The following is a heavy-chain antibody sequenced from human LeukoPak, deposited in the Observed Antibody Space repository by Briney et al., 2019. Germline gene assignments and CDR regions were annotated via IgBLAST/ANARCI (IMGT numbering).Heavy chain of an antibody. CDR3: ARQLGVAAAGGYHDAFDI. J-gene: IGHJ3*02. V-gene: IGHV4-39*01. Sequence: PSETLSLTCTVSGGSISSSGYYWAWIRQPPGKGLEWIGSTYYSGSTYYHPSLKSRVTISVDTSKNQFSLKLSSVTAADTAVYYCARQLGVAAAGGYHDAFDIWGQGTMVTVSS. D-gene: IGHD6-13*01. CDR1: GGSISSSGYY. CDR2: TYYSGST.